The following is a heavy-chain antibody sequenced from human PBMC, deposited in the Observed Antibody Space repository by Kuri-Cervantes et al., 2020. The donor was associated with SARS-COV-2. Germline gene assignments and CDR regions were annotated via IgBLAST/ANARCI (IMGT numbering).Heavy chain of an antibody. CDR1: GGSISSSSYY. D-gene: IGHD3-22*01. CDR3: ARVRNYYDTSGYYVRVGWFDP. V-gene: IGHV4-39*07. CDR2: IHYSGST. J-gene: IGHJ5*02. Sequence: SETLSLTCTVSGGSISSSSYYWGWIRQPPGKGLEWIGSIHYSGSTYSNPSLKSRVTISVDTSKNQFSLKLSSVTAADTAVYYCARVRNYYDTSGYYVRVGWFDPWGQGTLVTVSS.